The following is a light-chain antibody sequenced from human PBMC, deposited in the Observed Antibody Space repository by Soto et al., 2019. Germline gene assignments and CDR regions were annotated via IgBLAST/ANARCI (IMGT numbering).Light chain of an antibody. Sequence: EILLTQSPDSLSLSPGVRATLSCRASQSFSSTFFAWYQQKPGQAPRLLIYGASSRATGIPDRISGSGSGTDFTLTISRLEPEDFAVYYCQQYASSVTFGQGTKVEIK. CDR2: GAS. CDR1: QSFSSTF. CDR3: QQYASSVT. V-gene: IGKV3-20*01. J-gene: IGKJ1*01.